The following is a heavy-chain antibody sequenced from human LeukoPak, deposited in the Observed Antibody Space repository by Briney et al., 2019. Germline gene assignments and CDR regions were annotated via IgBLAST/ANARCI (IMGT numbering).Heavy chain of an antibody. CDR3: ARTMTTLPTHGELDL. CDR1: GYTFSSYV. Sequence: ASVKASCKASGYTFSSYVLSWVRQAPGQGLEWMGRISTKTGDSVYAQKLQGRVTMTTDTSTSTAYLELRSLSSDGTAVYYCARTMTTLPTHGELDLWGQGTQVTVSS. V-gene: IGHV1-18*01. CDR2: ISTKTGDS. J-gene: IGHJ5*02. D-gene: IGHD4-17*01.